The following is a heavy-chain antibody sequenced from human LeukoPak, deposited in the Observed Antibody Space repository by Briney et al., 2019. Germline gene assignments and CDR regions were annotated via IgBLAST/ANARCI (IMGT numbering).Heavy chain of an antibody. Sequence: ASVKVSCKASGYTFTSYYMHWVRQAPGQGLEWMGIINPSGGSTSYAQKFQGRVTMTRGMSTSTVYMELSSLRSEDTAVYYCAKGGPILWFGELFNYWGQGTLVTVSS. CDR2: INPSGGST. J-gene: IGHJ4*02. V-gene: IGHV1-46*01. CDR1: GYTFTSYY. CDR3: AKGGPILWFGELFNY. D-gene: IGHD3-10*01.